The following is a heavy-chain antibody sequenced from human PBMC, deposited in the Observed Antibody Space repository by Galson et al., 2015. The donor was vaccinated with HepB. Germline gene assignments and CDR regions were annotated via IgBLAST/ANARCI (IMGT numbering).Heavy chain of an antibody. Sequence: SVKVSCKASGYTFTGYYMHWVRQAPGQGLEWMGRINPNSGGTNYAQKFQGRVTMTRDTSISTAYMELSRLRSDDTAVYYCARGRYFDWLPSFDYWGQGTLVTVSS. CDR3: ARGRYFDWLPSFDY. V-gene: IGHV1-2*06. D-gene: IGHD3-9*01. J-gene: IGHJ4*02. CDR2: INPNSGGT. CDR1: GYTFTGYY.